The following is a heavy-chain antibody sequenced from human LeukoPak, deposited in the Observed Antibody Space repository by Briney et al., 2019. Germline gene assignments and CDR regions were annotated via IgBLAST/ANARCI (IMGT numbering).Heavy chain of an antibody. CDR3: AKVGSDSSPPKYYFDY. J-gene: IGHJ4*02. D-gene: IGHD3-10*01. CDR2: ISGGGGNT. Sequence: GGSLRLSCAASGFTFISYAMSWVRQAPGKGQEWVSTISGGGGNTYYADSVKGRFTISRDNSKNTLYLQMNSLRAEDTAVYYCAKVGSDSSPPKYYFDYWGQGTLVTVSS. CDR1: GFTFISYA. V-gene: IGHV3-23*01.